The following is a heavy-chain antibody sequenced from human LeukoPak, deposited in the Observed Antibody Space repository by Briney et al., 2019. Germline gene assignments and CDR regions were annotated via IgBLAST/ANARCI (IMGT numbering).Heavy chain of an antibody. CDR3: ARGRGGSYHY. CDR1: GFTFSNDW. D-gene: IGHD1-26*01. V-gene: IGHV3-74*01. Sequence: PGGSLRLSCAASGFTFSNDWMHRVRQAPGKGLVWVSRINTDGSTTTYADSVKGRFTISRDNAKNTLYLQMNSLRVEDTAVYYCARGRGGSYHYWGQGTLVTVSP. J-gene: IGHJ4*02. CDR2: INTDGSTT.